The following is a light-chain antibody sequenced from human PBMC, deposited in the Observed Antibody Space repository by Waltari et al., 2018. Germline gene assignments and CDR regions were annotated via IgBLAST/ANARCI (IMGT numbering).Light chain of an antibody. CDR3: CSYAGSYTWV. V-gene: IGLV2-11*01. J-gene: IGLJ3*02. Sequence: SALTQPRSVSGSPGQSVTISCTGTTNDLGRYHYFSWYQPHPGKAPKLIILDVTKRPSGVPDRLSGSKSGNTASLTISGLRAEDEAEYYCCSYAGSYTWVFGGGTKLTVV. CDR2: DVT. CDR1: TNDLGRYHY.